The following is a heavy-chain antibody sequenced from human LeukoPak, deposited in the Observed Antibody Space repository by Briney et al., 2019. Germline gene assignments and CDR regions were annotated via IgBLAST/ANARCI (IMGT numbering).Heavy chain of an antibody. J-gene: IGHJ4*02. D-gene: IGHD1-1*01. CDR3: SRELTTGMYFFDY. CDR2: ISPSGGST. V-gene: IGHV1-46*01. Sequence: ASVKVSCKASGYTFTNYYMHWVRQAPGQGLEWMGLISPSGGSTSYAQKFQGRVTMTRDTSTGTVYMELSSLGSEDTAVYYCSRELTTGMYFFDYWGQGTLVSVSS. CDR1: GYTFTNYY.